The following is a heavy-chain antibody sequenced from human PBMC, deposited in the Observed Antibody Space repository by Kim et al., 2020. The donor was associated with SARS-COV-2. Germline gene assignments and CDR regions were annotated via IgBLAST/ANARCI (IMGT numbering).Heavy chain of an antibody. V-gene: IGHV1-3*01. Sequence: NYAQKFQGKVTITRDTSASTVYMGLSSLTSEDTAVYYCARDKRAAFDVWGQGTMVTVSS. J-gene: IGHJ3*01. CDR3: ARDKRAAFDV.